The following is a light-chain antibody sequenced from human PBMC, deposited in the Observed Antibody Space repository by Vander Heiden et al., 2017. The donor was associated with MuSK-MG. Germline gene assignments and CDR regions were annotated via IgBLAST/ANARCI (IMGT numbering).Light chain of an antibody. CDR1: QSVSNN. V-gene: IGKV3-11*01. CDR2: DTS. J-gene: IGKJ2*01. Sequence: ETVLTQSPATLSLSPGERATLSCRASQSVSNNLAWYQQRPGQAPRLLIYDTSTRATGIPARFSGGGSGTDFTLTISSLEPEDFAVYYCQHRDTWYTFGQGTKLEI. CDR3: QHRDTWYT.